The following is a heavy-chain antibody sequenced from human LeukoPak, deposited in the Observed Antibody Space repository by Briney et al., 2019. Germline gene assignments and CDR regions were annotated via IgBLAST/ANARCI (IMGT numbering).Heavy chain of an antibody. CDR1: GFSFDDYA. V-gene: IGHV3-53*01. Sequence: GGSLRLSCAASGFSFDDYAMHWVRHAPGKGLEWVSVIYSDGTTYYADSVKGRFTISRDDSKNTLYLHMNSLRAEDTAVYYCARAPNWRFDHWGQGTLVTVSS. J-gene: IGHJ4*02. CDR2: IYSDGTT. CDR3: ARAPNWRFDH. D-gene: IGHD1-1*01.